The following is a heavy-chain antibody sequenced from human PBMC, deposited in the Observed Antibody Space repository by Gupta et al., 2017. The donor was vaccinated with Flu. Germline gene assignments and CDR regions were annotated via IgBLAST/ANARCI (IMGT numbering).Heavy chain of an antibody. CDR2: IKREIDGATT. CDR3: ATGDCSGGSCHTFDF. CDR1: GFSFSSVW. Sequence: EVQLVESGGGLVYPGGSLRLSCVTSGFSFSSVWMTWFRQAPGKGLQWVGRIKREIDGATTEFAAPVRGRFSISRDDSTNTLYLQMHSLQTEDTAVYYCATGDCSGGSCHTFDFWGQGTVVTVSS. V-gene: IGHV3-15*01. J-gene: IGHJ3*01. D-gene: IGHD2-15*01.